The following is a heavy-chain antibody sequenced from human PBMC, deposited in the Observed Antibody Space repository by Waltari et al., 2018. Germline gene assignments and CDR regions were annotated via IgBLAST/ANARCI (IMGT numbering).Heavy chain of an antibody. J-gene: IGHJ6*03. CDR3: ARGRVRDFWSLSRRYYYYYYMDV. CDR1: GGSFCGYY. V-gene: IGHV4-34*01. Sequence: QVQLQQWGAGLLKPADTLSLTCAVYGGSFCGYYRSWIRQSPGTGTEWVGEINHGGSTNYNPSLKSRVTISVDTSKNQFSLKLSSVTAADTAVYYCARGRVRDFWSLSRRYYYYYYMDVWGKGTTVTVSS. D-gene: IGHD3-3*01. CDR2: INHGGST.